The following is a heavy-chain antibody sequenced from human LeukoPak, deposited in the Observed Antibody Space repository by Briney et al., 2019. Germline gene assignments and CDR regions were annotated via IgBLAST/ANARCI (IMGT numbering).Heavy chain of an antibody. J-gene: IGHJ4*02. CDR2: ISDDGDNK. V-gene: IGHV3-30*18. CDR3: VKATRGNLWNGLPWDHSDK. CDR1: GSTFSNYG. Sequence: QPGGSLRLSCAASGSTFSNYGMHWVRQPPGKGLEWVTFISDDGDNKHYADSVKGRLTASRDNSKSTLFLQMNSLRVEDTAVYYCVKATRGNLWNGLPWDHSDKWGQGTLVTVSS. D-gene: IGHD3-3*01.